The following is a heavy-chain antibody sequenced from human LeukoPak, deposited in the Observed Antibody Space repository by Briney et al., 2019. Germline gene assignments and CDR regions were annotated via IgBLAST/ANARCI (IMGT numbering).Heavy chain of an antibody. CDR2: INHSGST. CDR1: GGSFSGYY. V-gene: IGHV4-34*01. J-gene: IGHJ4*02. D-gene: IGHD2-2*01. CDR3: ASRPYCTSITCSADSTFDY. Sequence: SETLSLTCAVYGGSFSGYYWNWIRQPPGKGLGWIGEINHSGSTNYNPSLKSRVTISVDTSKNQVSLKLTSVTAADTAVYYCASRPYCTSITCSADSTFDYWGQGTLVTVSS.